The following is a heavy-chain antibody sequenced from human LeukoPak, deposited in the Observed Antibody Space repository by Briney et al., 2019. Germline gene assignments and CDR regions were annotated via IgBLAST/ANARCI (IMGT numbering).Heavy chain of an antibody. CDR2: TYYRSTWYN. CDR1: GDSVSGNSVT. Sequence: SQTLSLTCAISGDSVSGNSVTWNWIRQSPSRGLEWLGRTYYRSTWYNDYAVSVRGRITVNPDTSKNQFSLHLNSVTPEDTAVYYCARRLTQYDCFDPWGQGILVTVSS. V-gene: IGHV6-1*01. D-gene: IGHD2-2*01. CDR3: ARRLTQYDCFDP. J-gene: IGHJ5*02.